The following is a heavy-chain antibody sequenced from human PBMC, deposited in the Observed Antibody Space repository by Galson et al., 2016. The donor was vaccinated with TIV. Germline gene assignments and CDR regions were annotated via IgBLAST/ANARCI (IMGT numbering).Heavy chain of an antibody. J-gene: IGHJ5*02. D-gene: IGHD3-22*01. CDR2: ISATGLSA. CDR1: GFTFSSYA. V-gene: IGHV3-23*01. Sequence: SLRLSCAASGFTFSSYAMNWVRQAPGEGLEWVSTISATGLSAYYADAVKGRFTVSRDNSKNTLSLQMNSLRDEDTAVYYCAKDRVTYIPDGYYYDSNSKNWFDPWGQGTLVTVSS. CDR3: AKDRVTYIPDGYYYDSNSKNWFDP.